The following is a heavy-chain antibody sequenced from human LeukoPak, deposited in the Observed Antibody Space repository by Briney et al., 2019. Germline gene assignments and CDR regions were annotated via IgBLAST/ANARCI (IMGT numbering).Heavy chain of an antibody. V-gene: IGHV3-11*06. Sequence: PGGPLRLSCAASGFTFSDYHMSWTPQAPGKGLEWVSYISSSSSYTNHAHPVKGRFTISRDNAKNSLYLQMNSLRAEDTAVYYCAGKEGDYWGQGTLVTVSS. CDR3: AGKEGDY. CDR2: ISSSSSYT. J-gene: IGHJ4*02. CDR1: GFTFSDYH.